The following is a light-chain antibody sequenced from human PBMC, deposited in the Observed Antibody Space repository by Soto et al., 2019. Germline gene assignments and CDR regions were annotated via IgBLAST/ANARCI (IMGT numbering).Light chain of an antibody. CDR3: MQSTQLPPT. CDR1: QRLLHITGETF. Sequence: MTQSPLCLPVTSGQPAFISCKSSQRLLHITGETFLFWYLQKPGQTPQLLIYEVSTRVSGVPDRFSGSGSGTDFTLEISRVETDDVGIYYCMQSTQLPPTFGQGTRLEIK. V-gene: IGKV2D-29*01. J-gene: IGKJ5*01. CDR2: EVS.